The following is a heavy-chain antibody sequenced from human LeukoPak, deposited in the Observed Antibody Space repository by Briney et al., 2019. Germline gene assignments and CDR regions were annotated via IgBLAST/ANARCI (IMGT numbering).Heavy chain of an antibody. CDR2: IYTSGST. CDR3: ARERLLTGYSYFDY. D-gene: IGHD3-9*01. J-gene: IGHJ4*02. CDR1: GGSISSGSYY. Sequence: PSETLSLTCTVSGGSISSGSYYWSWIRQPAGKGLEWIGRIYTSGSTNYNPSLKSRVTISVDTSKNQFSLKLSSVTAADTAVYYCARERLLTGYSYFDYWGRGTLVTVSS. V-gene: IGHV4-61*02.